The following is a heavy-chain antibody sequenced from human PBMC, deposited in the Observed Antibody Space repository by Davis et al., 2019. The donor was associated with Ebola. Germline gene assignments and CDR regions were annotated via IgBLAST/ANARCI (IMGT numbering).Heavy chain of an antibody. J-gene: IGHJ4*02. V-gene: IGHV1-3*01. D-gene: IGHD6-19*01. Sequence: ASVKVSCKASGYTFTSYAMHWVRQAPGQRLEWMGWINAGSGDTKYSQKFQGRVTITRDTSASTAYMELSSLRSEDTAVYYCARGWDYWGQGTLVTVSS. CDR3: ARGWDY. CDR1: GYTFTSYA. CDR2: INAGSGDT.